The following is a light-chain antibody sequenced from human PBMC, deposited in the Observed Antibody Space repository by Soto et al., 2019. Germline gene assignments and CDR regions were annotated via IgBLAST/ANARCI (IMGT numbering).Light chain of an antibody. Sequence: VLTQSPATLSLSPGDTATLSCRASQSVISYFSWYQQKPGQAPRLLIYDASNRATGIPARFSGSGSGTDFTLTISSLEPEDFAVYYCQQRSNWPATYTFGQGTKLEIK. J-gene: IGKJ2*01. V-gene: IGKV3-11*01. CDR2: DAS. CDR3: QQRSNWPATYT. CDR1: QSVISY.